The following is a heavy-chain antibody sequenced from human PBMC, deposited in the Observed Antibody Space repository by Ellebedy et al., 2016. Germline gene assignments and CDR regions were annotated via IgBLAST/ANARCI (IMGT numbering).Heavy chain of an antibody. CDR1: GFTFSSYW. CDR2: INSDGSST. D-gene: IGHD1-26*01. Sequence: GGSLRLSCTASGFTFSSYWMHWVRQVPGKGLVWVSRINSDGSSTNYADSVKGRFTISRDNAKNTLCLQMNSLSAEDTAVYYCARDGVGATPIDYWGQGTLVTVSS. V-gene: IGHV3-74*01. J-gene: IGHJ4*02. CDR3: ARDGVGATPIDY.